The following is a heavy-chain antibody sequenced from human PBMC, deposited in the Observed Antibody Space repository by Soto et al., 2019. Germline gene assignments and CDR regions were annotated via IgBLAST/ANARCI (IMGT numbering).Heavy chain of an antibody. CDR3: AKEGRFEELLPSELDAFDI. V-gene: IGHV3-9*01. CDR1: GFTFDDYA. Sequence: PGGSLRLSCAASGFTFDDYAMHWVRQAPGKGLEWVSGISWNSGSIGYADSVKGRFTISRDNAKNSLYLQMNSLRAEDTAVYYCAKEGRFEELLPSELDAFDIWGQGTMVTVSS. J-gene: IGHJ3*02. CDR2: ISWNSGSI. D-gene: IGHD3-10*01.